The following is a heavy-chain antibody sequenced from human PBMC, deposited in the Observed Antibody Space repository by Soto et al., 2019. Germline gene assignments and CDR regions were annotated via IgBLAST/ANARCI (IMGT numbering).Heavy chain of an antibody. Sequence: EVQLVESGGGLVQPGRSLRLSCAASGFTFDDYAMHWVRQAPGKGLEWVSGISWNSGSIGYADSVKGRFTISRDNAKNSLYLQMNSLRAEDTALYYCAKGSAAAGTYYFAYWGQGTLVTVSS. CDR2: ISWNSGSI. CDR3: AKGSAAAGTYYFAY. V-gene: IGHV3-9*01. J-gene: IGHJ4*02. D-gene: IGHD6-13*01. CDR1: GFTFDDYA.